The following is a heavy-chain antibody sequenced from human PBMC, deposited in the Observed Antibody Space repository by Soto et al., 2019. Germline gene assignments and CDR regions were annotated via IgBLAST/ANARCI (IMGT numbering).Heavy chain of an antibody. D-gene: IGHD3-3*01. CDR1: GYTFTGYY. V-gene: IGHV1-2*02. Sequence: SSVKVSCKASGYTFTGYYMHWVRQAPGQGLEWMGWINPNSGGTNYAQKFQGRVTMTRDTSISTAYMELSRLRSDDTAVYYCAKTLLRFLEWLSPRPDYYYGMDVWGQGTTVTVSS. J-gene: IGHJ6*02. CDR3: AKTLLRFLEWLSPRPDYYYGMDV. CDR2: INPNSGGT.